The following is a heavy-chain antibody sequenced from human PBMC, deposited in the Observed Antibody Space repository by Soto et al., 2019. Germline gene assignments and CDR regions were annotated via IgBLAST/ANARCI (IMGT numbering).Heavy chain of an antibody. V-gene: IGHV3-7*01. Sequence: QPGGSLRLSCAASGFTFRSYWMSWVRQAPGKGLEWVANMNQDGSEKYFVGSVKGRFTISRDNAKSSLYLQMNSLRAEDTAVHYCAREKSYGDSFDYWGQGTLVTVSS. CDR2: MNQDGSEK. CDR1: GFTFRSYW. J-gene: IGHJ4*02. CDR3: AREKSYGDSFDY. D-gene: IGHD4-17*01.